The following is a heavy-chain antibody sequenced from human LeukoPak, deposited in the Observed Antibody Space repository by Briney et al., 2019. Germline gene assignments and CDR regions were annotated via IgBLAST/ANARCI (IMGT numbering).Heavy chain of an antibody. CDR1: GFTFSSHG. D-gene: IGHD2-2*01. CDR3: AKGGMADCSSTSCSPPFDY. CDR2: IPYDGSDK. Sequence: GGSLRLSCAASGFTFSSHGMHWVRQPPGKGLEWVAFIPYDGSDKYYVDSVKGRFTISRDNSKNTLYLQMNSLRPGDTAVYYCAKGGMADCSSTSCSPPFDYWGQGTLVTVSS. V-gene: IGHV3-30*02. J-gene: IGHJ4*02.